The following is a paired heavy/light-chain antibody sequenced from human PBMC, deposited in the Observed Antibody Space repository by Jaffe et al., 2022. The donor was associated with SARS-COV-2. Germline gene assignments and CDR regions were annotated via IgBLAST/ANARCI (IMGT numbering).Light chain of an antibody. CDR2: AAS. CDR1: QGISGF. V-gene: IGKV1-9*01. CDR3: QQIHRYPWT. J-gene: IGKJ1*01. Sequence: DIQLTQSPSFLSASVGDRVTITCRASQGISGFLAWYQQKPGKAPEILIDAASTLQSGVPSRFSGSGSGTEFTLTISSLQPEDFARYYCQQIHRYPWTFGQGTNVEI.
Heavy chain of an antibody. J-gene: IGHJ6*02. CDR3: ARDLKPGGDRLHYGMDV. D-gene: IGHD2-21*01. CDR2: MDPDSGGT. V-gene: IGHV1-2*02. Sequence: QVQLVQSGAELKKPGASVKVACKASGYTFTGYDMHWVRQAPGQGLEWMGWMDPDSGGTNYAQKFEGRVIMTRDTSSSTAYMELSGLTSDDTAVYFCARDLKPGGDRLHYGMDVWGQGTTVTVSS. CDR1: GYTFTGYD.